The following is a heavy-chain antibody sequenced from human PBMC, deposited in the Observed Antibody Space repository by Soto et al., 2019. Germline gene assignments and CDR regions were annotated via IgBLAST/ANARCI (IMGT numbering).Heavy chain of an antibody. D-gene: IGHD3-22*01. CDR1: GFTFGDYA. Sequence: PGGSLRLSCTASGFTFGDYAMSWVRQAPGKGLEWVGFIRSKAYGGTTEYAASVKGRFTISRDDSKSIAYLQMNSLKTEDTAVYYCTRGLKVPLDYYYDSSGYYYWGQGTLVTVSS. CDR2: IRSKAYGGTT. CDR3: TRGLKVPLDYYYDSSGYYY. V-gene: IGHV3-49*04. J-gene: IGHJ4*02.